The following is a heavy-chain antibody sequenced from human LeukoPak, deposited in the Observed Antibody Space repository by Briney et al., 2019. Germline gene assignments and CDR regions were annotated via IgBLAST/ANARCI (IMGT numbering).Heavy chain of an antibody. J-gene: IGHJ4*02. CDR3: ARDGRGVFDY. CDR2: ISYDGSNK. Sequence: GGSLRLSCAASGFTFSSYAMHWVRQAPGKGLEWVAVISYDGSNKCYADSVKGRFTISRDNSKNTLYLQMNSLRAEDTAVYYCARDGRGVFDYWGQGTLVTVSS. D-gene: IGHD3-10*01. V-gene: IGHV3-30-3*01. CDR1: GFTFSSYA.